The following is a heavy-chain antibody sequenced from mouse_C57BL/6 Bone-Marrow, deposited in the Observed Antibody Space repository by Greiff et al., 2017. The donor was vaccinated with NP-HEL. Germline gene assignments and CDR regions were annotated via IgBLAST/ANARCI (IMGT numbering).Heavy chain of an antibody. J-gene: IGHJ3*01. CDR1: GYTFTGYW. D-gene: IGHD2-5*01. Sequence: ELSCKATGYTFTGYWIEWVKQRPGHGLEWIGEIIPGSGSTNYNEKFKGKATFTADTSSNTAYMQLSSLTTEDSAIYYCASAYYSIAWFAYWGQGTLVTVSA. CDR2: IIPGSGST. CDR3: ASAYYSIAWFAY. V-gene: IGHV1-9*01.